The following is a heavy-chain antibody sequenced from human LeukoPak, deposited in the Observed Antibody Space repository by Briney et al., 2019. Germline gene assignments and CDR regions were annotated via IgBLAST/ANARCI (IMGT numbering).Heavy chain of an antibody. D-gene: IGHD2-2*01. CDR3: ARDRGCSSTSCFHHTFDY. V-gene: IGHV3-7*01. CDR1: GFTFSSYW. CDR2: IKQDGSEK. J-gene: IGHJ4*02. Sequence: GGSLRLSCAASGFTFSSYWMSWVRQAPGKGVEGVANIKQDGSEKYYVDSVKGRFTISRDNAKNSLYLQMNSLRAEDTAVYYCARDRGCSSTSCFHHTFDYWGQGTLVTVSS.